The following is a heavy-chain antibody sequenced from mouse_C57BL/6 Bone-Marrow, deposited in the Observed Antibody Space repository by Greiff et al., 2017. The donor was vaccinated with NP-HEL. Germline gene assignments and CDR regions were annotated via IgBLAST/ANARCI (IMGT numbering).Heavy chain of an antibody. CDR3: ARDCPYYYGSSYGFAY. Sequence: VQLQQPGAELVKPGASVKLSCKASGYTFTSYWMQWVKQRPGQGLEWIGEIDPSDSYTNYNQKFKGQATLPVDTSSSTAYMQLSSLTSEDSAVYYCARDCPYYYGSSYGFAYWGQGTLVTVSA. CDR2: IDPSDSYT. CDR1: GYTFTSYW. V-gene: IGHV1-50*01. J-gene: IGHJ3*01. D-gene: IGHD1-1*01.